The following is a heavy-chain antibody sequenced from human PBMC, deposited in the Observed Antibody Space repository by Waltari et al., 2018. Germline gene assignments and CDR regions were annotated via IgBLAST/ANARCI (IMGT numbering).Heavy chain of an antibody. CDR1: GGSFRGYY. V-gene: IGHV4-34*02. CDR3: ARGDGTGKYGY. Sequence: QVQLQQWGAGLLKPSETLSLTCAVYGGSFRGYYWSWIRQPPGKGLEWIGKTTDSERTKYNPSVKSRISISVDTSKKQCSLTVCSVTAADAAVYYCARGDGTGKYGYWGQGTRVTVSS. J-gene: IGHJ4*02. CDR2: TTDSERT. D-gene: IGHD1-1*01.